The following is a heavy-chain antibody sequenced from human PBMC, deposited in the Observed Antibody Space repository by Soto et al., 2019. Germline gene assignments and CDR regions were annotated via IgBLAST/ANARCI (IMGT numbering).Heavy chain of an antibody. D-gene: IGHD2-8*02. J-gene: IGHJ4*02. CDR2: INHSGST. Sequence: SETLSLTCAVSGGTMSSSNWWSRVRQPPGKGLEWIGEINHSGSTNYNPSLKSRVTISVDTSKNQFSLKLTSVTAADTAVYYCARDKITGLFDYWGQGTLVTVSS. CDR1: GGTMSSSNW. CDR3: ARDKITGLFDY. V-gene: IGHV4-4*02.